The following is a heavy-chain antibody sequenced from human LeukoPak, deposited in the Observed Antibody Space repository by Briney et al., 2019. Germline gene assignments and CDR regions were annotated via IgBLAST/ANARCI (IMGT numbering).Heavy chain of an antibody. CDR3: AKDPHSSGWFYFDY. CDR1: RFTFSSHS. J-gene: IGHJ4*02. V-gene: IGHV3-30*04. CDR2: ISYDGSKE. D-gene: IGHD6-19*01. Sequence: GGSLRLSCAASRFTFSSHSMHWVRQAPGKGLEWLSFISYDGSKENYADSVKGRFTISRDNSKNTLYLQMNSLRAEDTAVYYCAKDPHSSGWFYFDYWGQGTLVTVSS.